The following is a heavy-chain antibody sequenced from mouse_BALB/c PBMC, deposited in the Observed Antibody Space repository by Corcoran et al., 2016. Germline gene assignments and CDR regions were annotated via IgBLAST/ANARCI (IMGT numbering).Heavy chain of an antibody. CDR1: GYTFTEYT. V-gene: IGHV1-18*01. Sequence: VQLQPSGPELVQPGASGKISGKTNGYTFTEYTMHWVKQSHGKRLAWIGGINPNNGGTSYNQKFKGKATLTVDKSSSTAYMELRSLTSEDSAVYYCAIAGTGHAIDFWGQGTSVTVSS. J-gene: IGHJ4*01. CDR2: INPNNGGT. CDR3: AIAGTGHAIDF. D-gene: IGHD3-3*01.